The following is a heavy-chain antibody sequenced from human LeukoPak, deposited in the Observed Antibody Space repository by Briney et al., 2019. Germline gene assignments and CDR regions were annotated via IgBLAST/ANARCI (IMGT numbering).Heavy chain of an antibody. V-gene: IGHV3-7*01. CDR2: IKPDGSDK. J-gene: IGHJ4*02. D-gene: IGHD3-10*01. CDR3: ARGGHRQKEF. Sequence: PGGSLRLSCEASGFIFSSYWMTWVRQSPGQWLDRVAIIKPDGSDKYCVDSVKGRFTISRDNAKNSLYLQMSSLRAEDTAVYYCARGGHRQKEFWGQGTLVTVSS. CDR1: GFIFSSYW.